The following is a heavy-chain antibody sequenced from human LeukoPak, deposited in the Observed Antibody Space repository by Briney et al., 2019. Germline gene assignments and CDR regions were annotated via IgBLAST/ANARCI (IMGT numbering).Heavy chain of an antibody. CDR2: IIPIFGTA. CDR1: GGTFSSYA. J-gene: IGHJ4*01. V-gene: IGHV1-69*05. CDR3: AKDRAAVVPYYFDS. D-gene: IGHD6-13*01. Sequence: SVKVSCKASGGTFSSYAISWVRQAPGQGLEWMGGIIPIFGTANYAQKFQGRVTITTDESTATVYMELSGLTSEDTAVYYCAKDRAAVVPYYFDSWGLGTLVTASS.